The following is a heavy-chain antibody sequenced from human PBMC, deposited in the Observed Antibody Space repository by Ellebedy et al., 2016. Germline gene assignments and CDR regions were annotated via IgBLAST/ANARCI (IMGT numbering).Heavy chain of an antibody. CDR2: INPNSGGT. Sequence: ASVKVSCKASGYTFTGYYMHWVRQAPGQGLEWMGWINPNSGGTNYAQKFQGWVTMTRDTSISTAYMGLSRLRSDDTAVYYCAREGSKGLNFWSGYYDPEGDGTQNYGMDVWGQGTTVTVSS. CDR3: AREGSKGLNFWSGYYDPEGDGTQNYGMDV. D-gene: IGHD3-3*01. J-gene: IGHJ6*02. V-gene: IGHV1-2*04. CDR1: GYTFTGYY.